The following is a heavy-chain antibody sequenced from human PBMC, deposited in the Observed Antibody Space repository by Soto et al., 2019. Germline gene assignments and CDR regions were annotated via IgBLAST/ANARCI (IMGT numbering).Heavy chain of an antibody. CDR3: ARDYCGGDCYSPQQVSWFDP. D-gene: IGHD2-21*02. J-gene: IGHJ5*02. CDR1: GGSISSYY. CDR2: IYYSGST. Sequence: SETLSLTCTVSGGSISSYYWSWIRQPPGKGLEWIGYIYYSGSTNYNPSLKSRVTISVDTSKNQFSLKLSSVTAADTAVYYCARDYCGGDCYSPQQVSWFDPWGQGTLVTVS. V-gene: IGHV4-59*01.